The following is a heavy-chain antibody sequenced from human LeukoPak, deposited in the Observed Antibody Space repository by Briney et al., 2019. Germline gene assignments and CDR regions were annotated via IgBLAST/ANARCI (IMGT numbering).Heavy chain of an antibody. V-gene: IGHV1-2*02. CDR3: ARVRIFGVVRDAFDT. CDR1: GYTFTGYY. J-gene: IGHJ3*02. Sequence: GASVKVSCKASGYTFTGYYMHWVRQAPGQGLEWMGWINPNSGGTNYAQKFQGRVTMTRDTSISTAYMELSRLRSDDTVVYYCARVRIFGVVRDAFDTXGQGTMVTVSS. D-gene: IGHD3-3*01. CDR2: INPNSGGT.